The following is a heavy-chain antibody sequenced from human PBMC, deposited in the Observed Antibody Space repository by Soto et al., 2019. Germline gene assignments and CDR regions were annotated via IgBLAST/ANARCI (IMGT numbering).Heavy chain of an antibody. V-gene: IGHV4-59*08. CDR2: IFYSGST. J-gene: IGHJ3*02. D-gene: IGHD3-16*01. CDR3: ARHGGPSTPLRAFDI. CDR1: GGSISVFY. Sequence: SETLSLTCTVPGGSISVFYWSWIRQPPGKGPEWIGYIFYSGSTNYNPSLKSRVTMSVDTSKNQFSLKLNSVTAADTAVYYCARHGGPSTPLRAFDIWGQGTMVTVSS.